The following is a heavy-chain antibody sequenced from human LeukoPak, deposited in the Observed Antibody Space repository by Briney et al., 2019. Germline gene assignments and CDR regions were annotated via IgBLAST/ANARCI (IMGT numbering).Heavy chain of an antibody. D-gene: IGHD3-10*01. J-gene: IGHJ4*02. Sequence: GGSLRLSCAASGFPFSSYSMNWVRQAPGKGLEWVSSISGSSSYIYYADSVKGRFTISRDNAKNSLYLQMNSLRAEDTAVYYCARDREQITMVRGVIITGTGFDYWGQGTLVTVSS. CDR2: ISGSSSYI. CDR3: ARDREQITMVRGVIITGTGFDY. CDR1: GFPFSSYS. V-gene: IGHV3-21*01.